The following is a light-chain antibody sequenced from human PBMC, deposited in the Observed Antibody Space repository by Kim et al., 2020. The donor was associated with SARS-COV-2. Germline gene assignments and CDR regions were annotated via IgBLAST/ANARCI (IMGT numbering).Light chain of an antibody. CDR2: GNS. Sequence: QSVLTQPPSVSVAPGQRITISCTGSRSNIGAGYDVHWYQQLPGTAPKLLIYGNSNRPSGVPDRFSGSKFGTSASLAITGLQAEDEADYSCQSYDRSLSAYVFGSGTKVTVL. CDR1: RSNIGAGYD. V-gene: IGLV1-40*01. J-gene: IGLJ1*01. CDR3: QSYDRSLSAYV.